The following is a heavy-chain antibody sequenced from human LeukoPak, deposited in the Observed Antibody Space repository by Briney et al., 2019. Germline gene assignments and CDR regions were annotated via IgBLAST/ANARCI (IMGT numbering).Heavy chain of an antibody. CDR1: GGSISSYY. CDR2: IYYSGST. D-gene: IGHD6-19*01. V-gene: IGHV4-59*01. CDR3: ARALYSSGHLDY. J-gene: IGHJ4*02. Sequence: SETLSLTCTVSGGSISSYYWSWIRQPPGKGLEWIGYIYYSGSTNYNPSLKSRVTISVDTSKNQFSLKLSSVTAADTAVYYCARALYSSGHLDYWGQGTLVTVSS.